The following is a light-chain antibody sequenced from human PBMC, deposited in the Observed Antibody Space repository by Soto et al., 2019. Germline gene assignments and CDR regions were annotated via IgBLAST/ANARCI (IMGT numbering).Light chain of an antibody. CDR2: GAS. J-gene: IGKJ4*01. CDR1: QSVGSD. CDR3: QQYNNWPLT. Sequence: EIVMTQSPATLSVSPGERATLSCRASQSVGSDLVWYQRKPGQAPRLLIYGASTRATGIPARFSGSGSGTEFSLTISSLQSEDFAVYYCQQYNNWPLTFGGGTKVEIK. V-gene: IGKV3-15*01.